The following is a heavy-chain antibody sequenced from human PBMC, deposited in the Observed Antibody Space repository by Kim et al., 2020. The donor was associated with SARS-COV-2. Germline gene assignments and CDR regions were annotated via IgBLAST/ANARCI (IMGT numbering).Heavy chain of an antibody. Sequence: GGSLRLSCAASGFTFSNYWMHWVRQAPGKGLMWVSRINGDGSETAYAESVKGRFTISRDNANNTVYLQMNSLRGEDTAVYHCARKDCSGGSCAFDPWGQGTLVTVSS. CDR3: ARKDCSGGSCAFDP. CDR2: INGDGSET. V-gene: IGHV3-74*01. D-gene: IGHD2-15*01. J-gene: IGHJ5*02. CDR1: GFTFSNYW.